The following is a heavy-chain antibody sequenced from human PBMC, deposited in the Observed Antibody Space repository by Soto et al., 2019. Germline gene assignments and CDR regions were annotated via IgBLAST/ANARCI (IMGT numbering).Heavy chain of an antibody. V-gene: IGHV3-23*01. J-gene: IGHJ4*02. CDR1: GFTFSNYA. Sequence: EEQLLESGGGLVQPGGSLRLSCVASGFTFSNYAMSWVRQAPGKGLEWVSSINVDSTTYYADSVKGRFTISRDNSKNTRYLQMNSLRAEETAVYYCAKNYYYDYWGQGTLVTVSS. CDR3: AKNYYYDY. CDR2: INVDSTT.